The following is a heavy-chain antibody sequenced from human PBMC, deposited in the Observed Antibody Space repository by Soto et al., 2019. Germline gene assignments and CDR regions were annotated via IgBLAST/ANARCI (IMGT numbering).Heavy chain of an antibody. V-gene: IGHV3-21*01. CDR3: ARGEVVGPAAIRGPMGV. J-gene: IGHJ6*02. CDR1: GFTFSTYS. D-gene: IGHD2-2*01. Sequence: PGGSLRLSCAVSGFTFSTYSMNWVRQAPGKGLEWVSCISSTSTYIYYADSVKGRFTISRDNAKNSLYLQMDSLRAEDTAVYYCARGEVVGPAAIRGPMGVWGQRTTVTVSS. CDR2: ISSTSTYI.